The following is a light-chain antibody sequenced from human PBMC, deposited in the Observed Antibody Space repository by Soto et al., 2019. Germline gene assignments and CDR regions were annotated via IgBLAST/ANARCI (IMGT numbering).Light chain of an antibody. CDR2: WAS. Sequence: DIVMTQSPDSLAVSLGERATINCKSSQSVLHTSNNRHYLAWYQQKPGQPPKLLIYWASTRESGVPDRFSGSWSGTDFTLTISSLQAEDVAVYYCQQSYNTPTFGGGTRGAI. J-gene: IGKJ4*01. V-gene: IGKV4-1*01. CDR1: QSVLHTSNNRHY. CDR3: QQSYNTPT.